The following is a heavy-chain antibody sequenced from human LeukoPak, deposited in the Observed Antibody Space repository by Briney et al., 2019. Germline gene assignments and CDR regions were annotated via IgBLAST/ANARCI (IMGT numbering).Heavy chain of an antibody. CDR1: GFDFSRFH. V-gene: IGHV3-30*02. CDR2: IRYDGGNK. Sequence: GGSLRLSCVVSGFDFSRFHMHWVRQAPGKGVEWVASIRYDGGNKYYADSVKGRFTVSRDNSKNALYLRMNSMRAEDTAVYYCAKEGGHCFGGSCYDTKGFDPWGQGTLVTVSS. J-gene: IGHJ5*02. D-gene: IGHD2-15*01. CDR3: AKEGGHCFGGSCYDTKGFDP.